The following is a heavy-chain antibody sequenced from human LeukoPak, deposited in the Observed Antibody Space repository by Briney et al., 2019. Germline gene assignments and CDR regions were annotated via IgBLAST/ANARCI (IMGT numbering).Heavy chain of an antibody. D-gene: IGHD5-18*01. J-gene: IGHJ4*02. CDR2: FDPEDGET. V-gene: IGHV1-24*01. Sequence: ASVKVSCKVSGYTLTELSMHWVRQAPGKGLEWMGGFDPEDGETIYAQKFQGRVTMTEDTSTDTAYMELSSLRSEDMAVYYCARGQNVDTAMATDPNFDYWGQGTLVTVSS. CDR1: GYTLTELS. CDR3: ARGQNVDTAMATDPNFDY.